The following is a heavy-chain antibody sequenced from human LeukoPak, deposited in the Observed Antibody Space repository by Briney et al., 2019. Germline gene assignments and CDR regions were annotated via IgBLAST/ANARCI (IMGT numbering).Heavy chain of an antibody. CDR3: ARHGSAVAGTDWFDP. CDR1: GGSISSSSYY. V-gene: IGHV4-39*01. D-gene: IGHD6-19*01. Sequence: PSETLSLTCTVSGGSISSSSYYWGWIRQPPGKGLEWIGSIYYSGSTYYNPSLKSRVTISVDTSKNQFSLKLSSVTAADTAVYYCARHGSAVAGTDWFDPWGQGTLVTVSS. J-gene: IGHJ5*02. CDR2: IYYSGST.